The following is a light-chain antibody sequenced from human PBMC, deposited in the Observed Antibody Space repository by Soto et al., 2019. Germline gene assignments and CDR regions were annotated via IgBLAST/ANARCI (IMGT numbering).Light chain of an antibody. CDR2: DAS. V-gene: IGKV1-5*01. Sequence: DIQMTQSPSTLSASVGDRVTITCRASQSISSWLAWYQQKPGKAPKLLIYDASSLESGVPSRFSGSGSGTEFTLTISSLQPDDFAPYYCQQYNSFGAFGGGTKVEIK. CDR1: QSISSW. CDR3: QQYNSFGA. J-gene: IGKJ4*01.